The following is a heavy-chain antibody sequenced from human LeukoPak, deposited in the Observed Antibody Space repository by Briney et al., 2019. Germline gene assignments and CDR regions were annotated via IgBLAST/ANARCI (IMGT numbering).Heavy chain of an antibody. V-gene: IGHV4-34*01. Sequence: SETLSLTCAVYGGSFSGYFWSWIRQTPGKGLEWIGETDHSGTTNYNTPLKSRVIISPATSKSQFSLKVNSVTAADTAVHYCARAYKASPLHNAIDSWGQGTLVTVSS. CDR1: GGSFSGYF. CDR2: TDHSGTT. CDR3: ARAYKASPLHNAIDS. D-gene: IGHD1-14*01. J-gene: IGHJ4*02.